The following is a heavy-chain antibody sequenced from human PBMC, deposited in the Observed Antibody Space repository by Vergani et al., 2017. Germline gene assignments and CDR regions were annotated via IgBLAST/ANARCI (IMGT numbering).Heavy chain of an antibody. J-gene: IGHJ6*03. V-gene: IGHV3-33*01. CDR2: IWYDGSNK. CDR1: GFTFSSYG. Sequence: QVQLVESGGGVVQPGRSLRLSCAASGFTFSSYGMHWVRQAPGKGLGWVAVIWYDGSNKYYADSVKGRFTISRDNSKNTMYLQMNSLRAEDTAMYYCARGVMSGGNYMDVWGKGTTVTVSS. CDR3: ARGVMSGGNYMDV. D-gene: IGHD3-10*01.